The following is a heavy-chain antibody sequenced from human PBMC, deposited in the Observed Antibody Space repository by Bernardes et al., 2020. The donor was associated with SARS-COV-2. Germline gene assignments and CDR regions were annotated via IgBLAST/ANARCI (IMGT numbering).Heavy chain of an antibody. CDR3: ARDWDYGESGYYYGVDV. V-gene: IGHV3-30-3*01. CDR1: GFTFNTYA. CDR2: ISFDGSNK. J-gene: IGHJ6*02. Sequence: GGSLRLSCAASGFTFNTYAMHWVRQAPGKVREWVASISFDGSNKYYADSVKGRFTIARDNSRNTLYLLMNSLSPEDTAVYYCARDWDYGESGYYYGVDVWGQGTTVTVSS. D-gene: IGHD4-17*01.